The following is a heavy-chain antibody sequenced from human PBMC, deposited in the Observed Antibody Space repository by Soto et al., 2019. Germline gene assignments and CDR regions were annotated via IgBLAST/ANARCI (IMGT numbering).Heavy chain of an antibody. D-gene: IGHD6-13*01. CDR3: ARETAAGSFDY. CDR2: IYYSGST. CDR1: GGSVSSGSYY. J-gene: IGHJ4*02. V-gene: IGHV4-61*01. Sequence: PSETLSLTCTVSGGSVSSGSYYWSWIRQPPGKGLEWIGYIYYSGSTNYNPSLKSRVTISVDTSKNQFSLKLSSVTAADTAVYYCARETAAGSFDYWGQGTLVTVSS.